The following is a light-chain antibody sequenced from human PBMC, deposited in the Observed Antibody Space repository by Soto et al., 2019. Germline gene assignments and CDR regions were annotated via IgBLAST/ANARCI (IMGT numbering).Light chain of an antibody. CDR3: QQYGSSRWT. Sequence: EIVLTQSPGTLSLSPGERATLSCRASQSVSSIYLAGYQQKPGQAPRLLIYGASSSATGIPDRFSGSGSGTDFTLTISRLEPEDFAVYYCQQYGSSRWTFGQGTKVEI. V-gene: IGKV3-20*01. CDR1: QSVSSIY. J-gene: IGKJ1*01. CDR2: GAS.